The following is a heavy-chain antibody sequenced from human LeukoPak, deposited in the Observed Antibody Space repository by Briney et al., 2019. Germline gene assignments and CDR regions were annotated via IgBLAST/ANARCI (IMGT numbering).Heavy chain of an antibody. Sequence: GGSLRLSCAASGFTFSNYWMHWVRQAPGKGLIWVSRINSDGSTTTYADSVKGRFTISRDNPKNTLYLQMDSLRAEDTAIYYCAKIPSATENFDYWGQGTLVMVSS. CDR1: GFTFSNYW. CDR3: AKIPSATENFDY. D-gene: IGHD5-12*01. J-gene: IGHJ4*02. CDR2: INSDGSTT. V-gene: IGHV3-74*01.